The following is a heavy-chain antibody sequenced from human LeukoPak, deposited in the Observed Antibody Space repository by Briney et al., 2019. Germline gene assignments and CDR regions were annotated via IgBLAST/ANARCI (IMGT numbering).Heavy chain of an antibody. CDR2: IYYSGST. CDR3: ASVVPGDYYDSSGHFQR. J-gene: IGHJ1*01. CDR1: GGSLSSSSYY. V-gene: IGHV4-39*07. Sequence: SETLSLTCTVSGGSLSSSSYYWGWIRQPPGKGLEWIGSIYYSGSTYYNPSLKSRVTISVDTSKNQFSLKLSSVTAADTAVYYCASVVPGDYYDSSGHFQRWGQGTLVTVSS. D-gene: IGHD3-22*01.